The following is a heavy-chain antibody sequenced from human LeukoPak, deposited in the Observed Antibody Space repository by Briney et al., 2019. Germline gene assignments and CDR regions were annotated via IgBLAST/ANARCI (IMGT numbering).Heavy chain of an antibody. D-gene: IGHD6-19*01. CDR3: ARLTSQWLAFYYYYYMDV. Sequence: ASVKVSCKASGYTFTSYGISWVRQAPGQGLEWMGWISAYNGNTNYAQKLQGRVTMTTDTSTSTAYMELRSLRSDDTAVYYCARLTSQWLAFYYYYYMDVWGKGTTVTVSS. CDR2: ISAYNGNT. CDR1: GYTFTSYG. V-gene: IGHV1-18*01. J-gene: IGHJ6*03.